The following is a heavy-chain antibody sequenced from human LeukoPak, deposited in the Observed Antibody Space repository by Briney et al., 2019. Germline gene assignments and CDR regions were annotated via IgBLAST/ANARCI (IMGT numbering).Heavy chain of an antibody. CDR3: AKGNGYSYGRYYFDY. D-gene: IGHD5-18*01. Sequence: AGGSLRLSCAASGFTFSSYAMGWVRQAPGKGLEWVSAITASGGNTYYADSVKGRFTISRDNSKNTLYLQVNSLRAEDTAVYYCAKGNGYSYGRYYFDYWAREPWSPSPQ. CDR1: GFTFSSYA. V-gene: IGHV3-23*01. CDR2: ITASGGNT. J-gene: IGHJ4*02.